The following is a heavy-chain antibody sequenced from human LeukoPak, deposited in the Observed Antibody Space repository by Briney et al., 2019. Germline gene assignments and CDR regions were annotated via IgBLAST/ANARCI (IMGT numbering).Heavy chain of an antibody. Sequence: ASVKVSCKASGYTFTSYGISWVRQAPGHGLEWMGWISAYNGNTNYAQKLQGRVTMTTDTSTSTAYMELRMLRSDDTAGYYWGRDRSYGQAFDYWGQGTLVTVSS. V-gene: IGHV1-18*04. J-gene: IGHJ4*02. CDR3: GRDRSYGQAFDY. D-gene: IGHD5-18*01. CDR1: GYTFTSYG. CDR2: ISAYNGNT.